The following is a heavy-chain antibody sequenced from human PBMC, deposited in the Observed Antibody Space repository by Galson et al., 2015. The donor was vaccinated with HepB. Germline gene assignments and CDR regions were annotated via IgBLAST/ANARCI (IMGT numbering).Heavy chain of an antibody. CDR3: AKGGSFYGSEGYFPFDP. CDR2: ISYDGTNK. D-gene: IGHD3-10*01. J-gene: IGHJ5*02. V-gene: IGHV3-30-3*01. Sequence: SLRLSCAAPGFTFTNYALHWVRQAPGKGLEWVALISYDGTNKYYADSVKGRFTISRDNLKNTLFRQMKSLRADDTGVYYCAKGGSFYGSEGYFPFDPWGQGVQVIVSS. CDR1: GFTFTNYA.